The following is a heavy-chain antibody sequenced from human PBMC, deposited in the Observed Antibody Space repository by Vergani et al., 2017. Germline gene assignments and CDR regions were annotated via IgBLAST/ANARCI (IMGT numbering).Heavy chain of an antibody. Sequence: QLVESGGGWVQPGGSLRLSCVVSGFDFSSYIMNWVRQAPGKGLEWVSFVSTGTKSQSYAESVKGRFTISRDSAKNSLYLQLNRVRAEDTAVYYCARDVLPWDGHYFEYWGQGTLVTVSS. CDR1: GFDFSSYI. CDR3: ARDVLPWDGHYFEY. J-gene: IGHJ4*02. CDR2: VSTGTKSQ. D-gene: IGHD1-26*01. V-gene: IGHV3-48*01.